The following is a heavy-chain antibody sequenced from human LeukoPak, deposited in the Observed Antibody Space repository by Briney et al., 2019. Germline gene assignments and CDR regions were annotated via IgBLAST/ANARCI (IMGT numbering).Heavy chain of an antibody. J-gene: IGHJ4*02. V-gene: IGHV4-61*01. D-gene: IGHD3-9*01. Sequence: SETLSLTCSVSGYSISSGFYWGWIRQPPGKGLEWIGYIYYSGSTNYNPSLKSRVTISVDTSKNQFSLKLSSVTAADTAVYYCARGDILTGYLTYYFDYWGQGTLVTVSS. CDR3: ARGDILTGYLTYYFDY. CDR1: GYSISSGFY. CDR2: IYYSGST.